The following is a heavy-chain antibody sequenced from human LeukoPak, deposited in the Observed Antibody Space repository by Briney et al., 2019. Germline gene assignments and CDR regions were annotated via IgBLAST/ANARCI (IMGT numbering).Heavy chain of an antibody. J-gene: IGHJ4*02. CDR3: AKRGPGSPQSGKYFFDY. CDR1: GFTFSAYG. V-gene: IGHV3-23*01. Sequence: GGTLRLSCAASGFTFSAYGMTWVRQAPGKGLEWVSAISGSAAATFYADSVKGRFTISRDNSRSTLYLQMNSLRAEDTAVYYCAKRGPGSPQSGKYFFDYWGQGTLVTASS. D-gene: IGHD3-10*01. CDR2: ISGSAAAT.